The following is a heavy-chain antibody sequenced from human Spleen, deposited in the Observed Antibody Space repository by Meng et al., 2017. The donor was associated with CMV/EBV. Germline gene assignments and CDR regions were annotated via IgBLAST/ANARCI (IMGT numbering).Heavy chain of an antibody. CDR2: IYYSGST. D-gene: IGHD2-15*01. J-gene: IGHJ4*02. V-gene: IGHV4-30-4*08. Sequence: GQRQEPAAGLVKPSQTLSLTCTVSGGSISSGDDSWSWIRQPPGKGLEWIGYIYYSGSTYYNPSLKNRVTISVDMSKNQFSPKLSSVTAADTAVYYCARDRGGVDYWGQGTLVTVSS. CDR1: GGSISSGDDS. CDR3: ARDRGGVDY.